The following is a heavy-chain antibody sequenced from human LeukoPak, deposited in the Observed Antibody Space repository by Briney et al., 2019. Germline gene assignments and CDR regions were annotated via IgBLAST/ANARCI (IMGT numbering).Heavy chain of an antibody. Sequence: ASVKVSCKASGYTFTNYGISWVRQAPGQGLEWMGWINPYNDCTNYAQKLQGRVTMTTDTSTSTGYMELRSLRSDDTAVYYCARWYCSSTSCYAGAFDMWGQGTMVTVSS. CDR3: ARWYCSSTSCYAGAFDM. CDR2: INPYNDCT. D-gene: IGHD2-2*01. J-gene: IGHJ3*02. V-gene: IGHV1-18*04. CDR1: GYTFTNYG.